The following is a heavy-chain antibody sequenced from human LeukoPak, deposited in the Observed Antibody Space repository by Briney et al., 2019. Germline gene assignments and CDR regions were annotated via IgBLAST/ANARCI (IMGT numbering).Heavy chain of an antibody. CDR1: GFTFSSYA. CDR2: IKSKPDGGTT. J-gene: IGHJ4*02. Sequence: PGGSLRLSCAASGFTFSSYAMSWVRQAPGKGLEWLGRIKSKPDGGTTDYAAPVKGRFTISRDDSKNTVHLQMNSLKTEDTAVYYCYTGGYYFDYWGQGTLVTVSS. D-gene: IGHD3-10*01. CDR3: YTGGYYFDY. V-gene: IGHV3-15*01.